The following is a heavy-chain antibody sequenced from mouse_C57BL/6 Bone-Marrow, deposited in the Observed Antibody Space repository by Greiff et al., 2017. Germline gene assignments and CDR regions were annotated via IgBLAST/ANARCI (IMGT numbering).Heavy chain of an antibody. D-gene: IGHD1-1*01. J-gene: IGHJ1*03. CDR3: AKNPLCYDSSKRYVDV. CDR1: GFSLTSYG. CDR2: IWRGGST. V-gene: IGHV2-5*01. Sequence: VKLMQSGPGLVQPSQSLSITCTVSGFSLTSYGVYWVRQSPGKGLEWLGVIWRGGSTDYNAAFLFRLSITKDNSKSQVIFKMNSLQADDTAIYYCAKNPLCYDSSKRYVDVWGTGTTVTVSS.